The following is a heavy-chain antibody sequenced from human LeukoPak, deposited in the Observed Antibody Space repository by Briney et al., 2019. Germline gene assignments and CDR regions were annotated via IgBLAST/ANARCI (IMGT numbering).Heavy chain of an antibody. J-gene: IGHJ4*02. D-gene: IGHD6-13*01. V-gene: IGHV4-59*01. CDR2: IYYSGST. CDR1: GGSISSYY. Sequence: PSETLSLTCTVSGGSISSYYWSWIRQPPGKGLEWIGYIYYSGSTNYNPSLKSRVTISVDTSKNRFSLKLSSVTAADTAVYYCARTLSSWAFDYWGQGTLVTVSS. CDR3: ARTLSSWAFDY.